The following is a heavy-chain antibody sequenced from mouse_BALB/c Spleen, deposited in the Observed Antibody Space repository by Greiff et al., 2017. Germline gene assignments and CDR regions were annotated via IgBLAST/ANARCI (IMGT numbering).Heavy chain of an antibody. CDR1: GFNIKDYY. J-gene: IGHJ2*01. Sequence: EVKLQESGAELVRSGASVKLSCTASGFNIKDYYMHWVKQRPEKGLEWIGWIDPENGDTEYAPKFQGKTTMTADTSSNTAYLQLSSLTSEDSAVYYYNLFGTTVASDYWGQGTTLTVSS. D-gene: IGHD1-1*01. CDR2: IDPENGDT. CDR3: NLFGTTVASDY. V-gene: IGHV14-4*02.